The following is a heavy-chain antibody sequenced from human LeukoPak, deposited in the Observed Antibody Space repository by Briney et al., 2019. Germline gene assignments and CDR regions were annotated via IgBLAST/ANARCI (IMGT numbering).Heavy chain of an antibody. CDR3: AKDLYSGWFDP. V-gene: IGHV3-23*01. Sequence: QPGGSLRLSCAASGFTFSSYAMSWFRQAPGKGLEWVSAIVGSGGSTYYADSVKGRFTISRDNSKNTPYLQMNSLRAEDTAVYYCAKDLYSGWFDPWGQGTLVTVSS. CDR1: GFTFSSYA. D-gene: IGHD1-26*01. J-gene: IGHJ5*02. CDR2: IVGSGGST.